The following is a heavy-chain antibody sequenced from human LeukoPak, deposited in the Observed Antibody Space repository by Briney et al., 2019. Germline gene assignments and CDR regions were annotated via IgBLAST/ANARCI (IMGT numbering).Heavy chain of an antibody. CDR2: ISSSSSYI. J-gene: IGHJ4*02. D-gene: IGHD3-22*01. CDR1: GFTFSSYS. Sequence: GGSLRLSCAASGFTFSSYSMNWVRQAPGKGLEWVSSISSSSSYIYYADSVKGRFTISRDNAKNSLYLQMNRLRDKDTAVYYCARDRSYYDSSGYTPIDYWGQGTLVTVSS. CDR3: ARDRSYYDSSGYTPIDY. V-gene: IGHV3-21*03.